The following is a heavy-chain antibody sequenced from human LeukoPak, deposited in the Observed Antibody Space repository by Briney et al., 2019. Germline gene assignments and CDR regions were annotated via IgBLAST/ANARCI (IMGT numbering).Heavy chain of an antibody. D-gene: IGHD3-10*01. V-gene: IGHV3-48*01. CDR3: ATYGSGKDSGY. J-gene: IGHJ4*02. Sequence: PGGSLRLSCAASGFTFSSYTVNWVRQAPGKGLEWVSYISGSSSTIYYADSVKGRFTISRDNAKDSLYLQMNSLRVEDTAVYYCATYGSGKDSGYWGQGTLVTVSS. CDR1: GFTFSSYT. CDR2: ISGSSSTI.